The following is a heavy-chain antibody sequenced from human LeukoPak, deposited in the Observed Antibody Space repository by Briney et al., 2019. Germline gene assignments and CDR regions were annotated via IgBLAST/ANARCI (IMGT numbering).Heavy chain of an antibody. V-gene: IGHV4-59*01. CDR3: ARSGYSYDYAFDI. J-gene: IGHJ3*02. D-gene: IGHD5-18*01. Sequence: PSETLSLTCPVSGGSISSYYWSWIRPPPGKGLEWIGYIYYSGSINYNPSLKSRVTISVDTSKNQFSLKLSSVTAADTAVYYCARSGYSYDYAFDIWGQGTMVTVSS. CDR2: IYYSGSI. CDR1: GGSISSYY.